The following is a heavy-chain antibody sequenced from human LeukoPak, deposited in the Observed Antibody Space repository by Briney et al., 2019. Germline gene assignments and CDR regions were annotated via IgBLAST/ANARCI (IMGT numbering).Heavy chain of an antibody. CDR1: GGSISSYY. J-gene: IGHJ4*02. CDR3: ARVTNFNFDY. Sequence: PSETLSLTCTVSGGSISSYYWSWIRQPPGKGLEWIGYIYYSGSTNYNPSLKSRVTIAVDMSKNQFSLKLSSVTAADTAVYYCARVTNFNFDYWGQGTLVTVSS. D-gene: IGHD4-17*01. V-gene: IGHV4-59*01. CDR2: IYYSGST.